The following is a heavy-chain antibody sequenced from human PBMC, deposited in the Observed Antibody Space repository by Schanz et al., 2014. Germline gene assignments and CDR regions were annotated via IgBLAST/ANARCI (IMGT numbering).Heavy chain of an antibody. Sequence: DVQLLESGGGLVQPGGSLRLSCAASGFTFTNYAMSWVRQAPGKGLEWVSLISDSGDTAYYADSVKGRFTISRDNSKNTLYLQMKSLRAEDTAVYYCAKVRYSSGWRGDYFDEWGQGTLVTVAS. CDR3: AKVRYSSGWRGDYFDE. CDR1: GFTFTNYA. V-gene: IGHV3-23*01. CDR2: ISDSGDTA. J-gene: IGHJ4*02. D-gene: IGHD6-25*01.